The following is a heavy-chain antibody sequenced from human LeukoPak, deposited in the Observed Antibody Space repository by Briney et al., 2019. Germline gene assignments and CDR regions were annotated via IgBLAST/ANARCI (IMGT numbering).Heavy chain of an antibody. CDR2: IKQDGSEK. J-gene: IGHJ4*02. CDR3: ARVTIAAAQYYFDY. Sequence: GGSLRLSCAASGFTFSSYWMSWVRQAPGKGLEWVANIKQDGSEKYYVDSVKGRFTISRDNAKNSLYLQMNSLRAKDTAVYYCARVTIAAAQYYFDYWGQGTLVTVSS. CDR1: GFTFSSYW. D-gene: IGHD6-13*01. V-gene: IGHV3-7*01.